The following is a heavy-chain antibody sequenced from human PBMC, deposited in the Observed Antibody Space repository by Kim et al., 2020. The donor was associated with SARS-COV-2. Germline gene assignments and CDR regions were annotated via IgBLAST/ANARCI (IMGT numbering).Heavy chain of an antibody. J-gene: IGHJ4*02. CDR3: ARADSSGYYSSLFDY. Sequence: DFVKGRITISRDNSTNTLYLQMNSLRAKDTAVYYCARADSSGYYSSLFDYWGQGTLVTVSS. D-gene: IGHD3-22*01. V-gene: IGHV3-30*07.